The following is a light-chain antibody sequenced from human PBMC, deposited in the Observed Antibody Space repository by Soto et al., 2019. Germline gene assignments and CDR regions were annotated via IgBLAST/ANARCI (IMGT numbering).Light chain of an antibody. V-gene: IGKV3-20*01. CDR3: QPDGSSPPFT. CDR2: GAS. J-gene: IGKJ3*01. CDR1: QSVSSSY. Sequence: EIVLTQSPGTLSLSPGERATLSCRASQSVSSSYLAWYQQKPGQAPSPLMYGASSRATGIPDRFSGSGPDTDFTLAISSLESEDCAVYYCQPDGSSPPFTFGPGTKVDIK.